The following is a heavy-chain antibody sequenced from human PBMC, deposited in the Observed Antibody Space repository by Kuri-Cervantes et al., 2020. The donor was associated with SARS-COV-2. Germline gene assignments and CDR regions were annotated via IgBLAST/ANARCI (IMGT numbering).Heavy chain of an antibody. D-gene: IGHD3-10*01. CDR2: IYPGDSDT. Sequence: GESLKISCKGSGYSFTSYWIGWVRQMPGKGLEWMGIIYPGDSDTRYSPSFQGHVTISADKSISTAYLQWSSLKASDTAMYYCARLAKMVRGVIGLDYWGQGTLVTVSS. CDR3: ARLAKMVRGVIGLDY. J-gene: IGHJ4*02. CDR1: GYSFTSYW. V-gene: IGHV5-51*01.